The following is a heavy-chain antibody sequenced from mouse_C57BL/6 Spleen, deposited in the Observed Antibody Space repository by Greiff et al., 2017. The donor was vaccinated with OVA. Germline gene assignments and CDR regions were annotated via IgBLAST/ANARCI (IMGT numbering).Heavy chain of an antibody. CDR1: GYTFTDYE. Sequence: VQLQQSGAELVRPGASVTLSCKASGYTFTDYEMHWVKQTPVHGLEWIGAIVPETGGTAYNQKFKGKAILTADKSSSTAYMELRSLTSEDSAVYYCTRRSTMVTWYFEVWGTGTTVTVSS. D-gene: IGHD2-2*01. V-gene: IGHV1-15*01. J-gene: IGHJ1*03. CDR2: IVPETGGT. CDR3: TRRSTMVTWYFEV.